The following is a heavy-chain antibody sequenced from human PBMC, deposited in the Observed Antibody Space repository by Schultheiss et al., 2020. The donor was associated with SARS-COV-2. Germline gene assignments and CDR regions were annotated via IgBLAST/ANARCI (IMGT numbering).Heavy chain of an antibody. V-gene: IGHV3-33*08. CDR1: GFTFDDYA. CDR3: ARARGYSYGPFDY. J-gene: IGHJ4*02. CDR2: IWYDGSNK. D-gene: IGHD5-18*01. Sequence: GGSLRLSCAASGFTFDDYAMHWVRQAPGKGLEWVAVIWYDGSNKYYADSVKGRFTISRDNSKNTLYLQMNSLRAEDTAVYYCARARGYSYGPFDYWGQGTLVTVSS.